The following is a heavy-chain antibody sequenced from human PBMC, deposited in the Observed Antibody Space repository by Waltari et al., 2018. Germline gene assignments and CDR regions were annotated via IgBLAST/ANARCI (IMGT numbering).Heavy chain of an antibody. D-gene: IGHD3-3*01. CDR2: ISWNSNNI. J-gene: IGHJ4*02. Sequence: EVQLVESGGGLVQPGKSLSISCVASGFRFEDSALHWVRQVPGKGLEWLSGISWNSNNIVYADSVKGRFTISRDNAENSLYLLMNNLRAEDTALYYCVRDAFGNTIGGVFDYWGQGTLLTVSS. V-gene: IGHV3-9*01. CDR3: VRDAFGNTIGGVFDY. CDR1: GFRFEDSA.